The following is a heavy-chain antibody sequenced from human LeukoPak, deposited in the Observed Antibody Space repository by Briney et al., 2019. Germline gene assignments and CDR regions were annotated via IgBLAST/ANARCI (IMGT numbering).Heavy chain of an antibody. V-gene: IGHV3-11*01. D-gene: IGHD3-22*01. CDR2: ISRSGTTK. CDR1: GLIFSDHD. Sequence: PGGPLRLSCAASGLIFSDHDMDWIRQAPGKGLEWISYISRSGTTKYYADSVKGRFTISRDNADNSLYLQLNSLRAEDTAVYYCAREGRGYYGDFDYWGQGTLVTVSS. J-gene: IGHJ4*02. CDR3: AREGRGYYGDFDY.